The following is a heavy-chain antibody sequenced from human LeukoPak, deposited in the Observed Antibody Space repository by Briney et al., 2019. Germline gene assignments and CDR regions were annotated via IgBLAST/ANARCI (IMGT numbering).Heavy chain of an antibody. Sequence: PSETLSLTCTVSGXSISSYYWSWIRQPPGKGLEWIGYIYYSGSTNYNPSLKSRVTISVDTSKNQFSLKLSSVTAADTAVYYCARGGAYNWNYEFDYWGQGTLVTVSS. CDR2: IYYSGST. V-gene: IGHV4-59*01. CDR1: GXSISSYY. J-gene: IGHJ4*02. D-gene: IGHD1-7*01. CDR3: ARGGAYNWNYEFDY.